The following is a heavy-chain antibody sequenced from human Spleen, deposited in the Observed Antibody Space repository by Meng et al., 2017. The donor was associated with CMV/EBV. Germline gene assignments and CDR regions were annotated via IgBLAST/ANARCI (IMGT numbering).Heavy chain of an antibody. CDR2: ISYDGNDK. D-gene: IGHD5-24*01. J-gene: IGHJ3*02. CDR3: AREGYTLGRFGALDI. Sequence: GGSLRLSCATSGFTFSDYWIHWVRQAPGKGLEWVADISYDGNDKYYADSVRGRFTISRDNSKNTLFLQMNNLRVEDSAVYFCAREGYTLGRFGALDIWGQGTRVTVSS. CDR1: GFTFSDYW. V-gene: IGHV3-30*03.